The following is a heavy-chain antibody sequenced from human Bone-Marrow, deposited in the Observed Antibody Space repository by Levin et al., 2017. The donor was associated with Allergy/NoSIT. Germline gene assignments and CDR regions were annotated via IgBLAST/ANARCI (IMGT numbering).Heavy chain of an antibody. V-gene: IGHV3-30*03. J-gene: IGHJ6*03. CDR3: ARSGGYGDHLDYMGV. CDR2: ISYDGDTK. CDR1: GFTFRNYG. D-gene: IGHD5-12*01. Sequence: GGSLRLSCVASGFTFRNYGMHWVRQAPGKGLESVAVISYDGDTKFYADSVEGRFTISRDNSKNTLYLQMNRLRADDPAVYYCARSGGYGDHLDYMGVWGKGTTVTVSS.